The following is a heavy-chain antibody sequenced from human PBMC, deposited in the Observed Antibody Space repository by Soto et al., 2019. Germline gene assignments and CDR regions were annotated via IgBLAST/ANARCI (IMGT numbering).Heavy chain of an antibody. CDR3: ARGGVGATTTYYDY. CDR2: ITAYNGNT. Sequence: QVQLVQSGAEVKKPGASVTVSCKASGYIFTSYGISWVRQAPGQGLVWMGWITAYNGNTNYAQNLQGRVTLTTDTSTSTAYMELRSLRSDDTAVYYCARGGVGATTTYYDYWGQGTLVTVSS. J-gene: IGHJ4*02. CDR1: GYIFTSYG. D-gene: IGHD1-26*01. V-gene: IGHV1-18*01.